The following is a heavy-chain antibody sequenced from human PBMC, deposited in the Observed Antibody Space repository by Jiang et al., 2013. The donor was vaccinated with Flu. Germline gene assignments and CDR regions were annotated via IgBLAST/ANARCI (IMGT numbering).Heavy chain of an antibody. D-gene: IGHD4-17*01. CDR3: ARDRGDYEVVYFDY. J-gene: IGHJ4*02. Sequence: AEVKKPGSSVKVSCKASGGTFSNFAITWVRQAPGQGFEWMGRIIPVLGLANYAQKFQDRVTITADKSTTTAYMELSSLRSDDTAIYYCARDRGDYEVVYFDYWGQGSLVTVSS. V-gene: IGHV1-69*04. CDR2: IIPVLGLA. CDR1: GGTFSNFA.